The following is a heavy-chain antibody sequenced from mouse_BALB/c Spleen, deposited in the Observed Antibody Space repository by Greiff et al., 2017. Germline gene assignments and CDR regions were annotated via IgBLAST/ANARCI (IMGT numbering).Heavy chain of an antibody. V-gene: IGHV5-6-4*01. D-gene: IGHD2-1*01. Sequence: DVMLVESGGGLVKPGGSLKLSCAASGFTFSSYTMSWVRQTPEKRLEWVATISSGGSYTYYPDSVKGRFTISRDNAKNTLYLQMSSLKSEDTAMYYCTRDLPDWFAYWGQGTLVTVSA. CDR2: ISSGGSYT. CDR3: TRDLPDWFAY. CDR1: GFTFSSYT. J-gene: IGHJ3*01.